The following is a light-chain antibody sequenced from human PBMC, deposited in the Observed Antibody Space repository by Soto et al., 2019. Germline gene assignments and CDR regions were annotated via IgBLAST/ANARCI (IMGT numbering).Light chain of an antibody. CDR1: QTVRNNY. J-gene: IGKJ4*01. CDR2: DAS. CDR3: QQFSSYPLN. V-gene: IGKV3-20*01. Sequence: EIVFTHSPVTLSLSPGERATLSCRASQTVRNNYLAWYQQKPGQAPRLLIYDASSRATGIPDRFSGGGSGTDFTLTISRLEPEDFAVYYCQQFSSYPLNCGGGNKGDIK.